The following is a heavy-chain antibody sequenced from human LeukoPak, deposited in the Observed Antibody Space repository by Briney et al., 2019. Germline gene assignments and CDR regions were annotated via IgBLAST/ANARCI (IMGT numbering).Heavy chain of an antibody. CDR1: GYTFTGYY. CDR2: INPNSGGT. V-gene: IGHV1-2*02. Sequence: ASVKVSCKASGYTFTGYYMHWVRQAPGQGLEWMGWINPNSGGTNYAQKLQGRVTMTRDTSISTAYMELSRLRSDDTAVYYCARFTRGYYYDSSGYFDYWGQGTLVTVSS. D-gene: IGHD3-22*01. CDR3: ARFTRGYYYDSSGYFDY. J-gene: IGHJ4*02.